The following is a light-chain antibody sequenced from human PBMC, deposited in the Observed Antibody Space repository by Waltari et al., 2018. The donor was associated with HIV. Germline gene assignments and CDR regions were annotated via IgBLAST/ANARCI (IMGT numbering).Light chain of an antibody. V-gene: IGKV1-33*01. CDR2: DAA. CDR1: TDTTHY. J-gene: IGKJ3*01. CDR3: QQYDVAWAFNYGPGFT. Sequence: DLQMTQSPLILSASVVDRVTITSQASTDTTHYLNWYQQKLGTAPKVLIYDAAYLCTGVSSRFSGSGSGTQFTFSISSLQPEDIGTYYWQQYDVAWAFNYGPGFTFGPGT.